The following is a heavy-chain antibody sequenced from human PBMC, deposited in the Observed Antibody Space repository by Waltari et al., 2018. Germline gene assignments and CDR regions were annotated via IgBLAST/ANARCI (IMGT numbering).Heavy chain of an antibody. CDR3: ARERVVMGNNWFDP. V-gene: IGHV4-59*01. J-gene: IGHJ5*02. Sequence: QVQLQESGPGLGKPSETLSLTCPVPGGSISSSYWIWTRQPPGKGLEWIGYIYYSGSTTYNPSLKSRVTISVDTSKNQFSLKLSSGTAADTAVYYCARERVVMGNNWFDPWGQGTLVTVSS. CDR2: IYYSGST. D-gene: IGHD3-3*01. CDR1: GGSISSSY.